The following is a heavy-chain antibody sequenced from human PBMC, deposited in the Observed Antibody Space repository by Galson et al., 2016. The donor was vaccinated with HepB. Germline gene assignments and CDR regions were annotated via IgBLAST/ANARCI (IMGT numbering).Heavy chain of an antibody. CDR3: AKEDRDMFWGAFF. D-gene: IGHD3-3*01. CDR1: GFTFSDYD. CDR2: ITSGSAYI. J-gene: IGHJ4*02. Sequence: SLRLSCAASGFTFSDYDLNWVRQAPGKGLEWVSSITSGSAYIKYADSVKGRFTISIDKSKNHFSLRLTSMTAADTAVYYCAKEDRDMFWGAFFWGRGLLVTVSS. V-gene: IGHV3-21*04.